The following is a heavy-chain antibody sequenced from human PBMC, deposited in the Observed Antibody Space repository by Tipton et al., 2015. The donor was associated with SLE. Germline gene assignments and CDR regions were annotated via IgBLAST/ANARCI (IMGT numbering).Heavy chain of an antibody. CDR1: GDSISSSTYF. Sequence: TLSLTCTVSGDSISSSTYFWVWIRQPPGKGLEWIGTVHYSGENYYNPSLKSRVTTTVDTSKSQFSLKLTSLTAADTAPDYCARQVGAGRWCFDLWGRGTLVTVSS. CDR2: VHYSGEN. CDR3: ARQVGAGRWCFDL. J-gene: IGHJ2*01. D-gene: IGHD1-26*01. V-gene: IGHV4-39*07.